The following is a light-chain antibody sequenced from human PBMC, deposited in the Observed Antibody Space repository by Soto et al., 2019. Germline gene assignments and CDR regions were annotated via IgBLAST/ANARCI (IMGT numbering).Light chain of an antibody. Sequence: QSVLTQPPSVSGAPGQTVTISCTGGSSNIGAGFDVHWSQQLPGKAPKVLIYGDNNRPSGVPDRFSASKSGTSASLAITGLQAEDEADYYCQSYDRRVSGYVFGTGTKLTVL. CDR3: QSYDRRVSGYV. J-gene: IGLJ1*01. V-gene: IGLV1-40*01. CDR2: GDN. CDR1: SSNIGAGFD.